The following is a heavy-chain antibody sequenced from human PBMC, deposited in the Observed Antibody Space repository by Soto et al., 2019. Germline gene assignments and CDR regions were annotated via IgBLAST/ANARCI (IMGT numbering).Heavy chain of an antibody. CDR1: GFTFTSSA. Sequence: ASVKVSCKASGFTFTSSAVQWVRQARGQRLEWIGWIVVGSGDTNSAQKFQERVTITRDMSTSTAYIELSSLRSEDTAVYYCAATIIAAVGTGYYYGMDVWG. J-gene: IGHJ6*02. CDR3: AATIIAAVGTGYYYGMDV. D-gene: IGHD6-13*01. V-gene: IGHV1-58*01. CDR2: IVVGSGDT.